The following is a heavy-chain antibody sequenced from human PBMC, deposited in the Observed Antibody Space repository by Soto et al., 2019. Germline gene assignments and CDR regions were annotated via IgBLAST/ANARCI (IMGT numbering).Heavy chain of an antibody. V-gene: IGHV4-31*03. Sequence: QVQLQESGPGLVKPSQTVSLTCSVSGGSIISGGSYWSWIRQRPGKGLEWIGYIYDSENTYNNPSLKRRVFLSIDPSKNQFSLKLTSVPAAYTAVYYCARHDHTGYYGFDVWGQGTTVTVS. CDR3: ARHDHTGYYGFDV. D-gene: IGHD1-1*01. CDR1: GGSIISGGSY. J-gene: IGHJ6*02. CDR2: IYDSENT.